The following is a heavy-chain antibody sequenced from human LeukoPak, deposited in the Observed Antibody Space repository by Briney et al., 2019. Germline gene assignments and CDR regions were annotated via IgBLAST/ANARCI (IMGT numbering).Heavy chain of an antibody. Sequence: ASVKVSCRISGYRFTMYAINWVRQAPGQGLEWMGWINTYTGDPTYAQGFTGRFVSSLDTSVNTAYLQISSLKAEDTAVYYCAREPFYFDSWGQGTLVTVSS. CDR2: INTYTGDP. V-gene: IGHV7-4-1*02. J-gene: IGHJ4*02. CDR3: AREPFYFDS. CDR1: GYRFTMYA.